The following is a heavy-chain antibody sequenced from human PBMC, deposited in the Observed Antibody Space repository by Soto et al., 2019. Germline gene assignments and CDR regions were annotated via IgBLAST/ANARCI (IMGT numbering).Heavy chain of an antibody. CDR2: ISSNGGST. V-gene: IGHV3-64*01. CDR1: GFTFSSYA. D-gene: IGHD5-12*01. CDR3: ARGGRGYAFDS. Sequence: EVQLVESGGGLVQPGGSLRLSCAASGFTFSSYAMHWVRQAPGKGLEYVSGISSNGGSTNYANSVKGRFTISRDNSKNMLYLQMGSLRAEDMAVYYCARGGRGYAFDSWGQGTLVTVSS. J-gene: IGHJ4*02.